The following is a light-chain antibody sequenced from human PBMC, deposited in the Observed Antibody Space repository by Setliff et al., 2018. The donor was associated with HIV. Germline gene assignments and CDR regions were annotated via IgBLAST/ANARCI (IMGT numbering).Light chain of an antibody. CDR2: EDT. Sequence: QSVLTQPPSVSGSPGQSVTISCTGTSSDVGSYNRVSWYQQPPGTAPKLIIYEDTYRPSGVPDRFSGSKSGNTASLTISGLQAEDEGDYYCSSYTSSNTWVFGGG. V-gene: IGLV2-18*02. CDR1: SSDVGSYNR. J-gene: IGLJ3*02. CDR3: SSYTSSNTWV.